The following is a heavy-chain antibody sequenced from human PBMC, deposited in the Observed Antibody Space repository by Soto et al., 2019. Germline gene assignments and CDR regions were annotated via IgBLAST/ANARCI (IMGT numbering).Heavy chain of an antibody. D-gene: IGHD3-16*01. V-gene: IGHV3-7*03. Sequence: DVQLVESGGDLVQPGGSLSLSGGAPGFGLISNWWTWVPQAPGTGLEGVANIKQDGRGKYYVASVKGRFTVSRDNGKNLLFLQMDSLTPDDTAVYYCAGDGVRNGAYNGWLDPWGQGTLVTVSS. CDR3: AGDGVRNGAYNGWLDP. J-gene: IGHJ5*02. CDR2: IKQDGRGK. CDR1: GFGLISNW.